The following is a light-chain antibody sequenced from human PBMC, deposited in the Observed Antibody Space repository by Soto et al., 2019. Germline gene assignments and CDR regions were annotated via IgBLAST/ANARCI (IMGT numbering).Light chain of an antibody. V-gene: IGLV2-23*02. CDR2: EVN. J-gene: IGLJ1*01. CDR3: CSFTSSNTHV. CDR1: SSDFGNYNL. Sequence: QSVLTQPASVSGSPGQSITISCTGTSSDFGNYNLVSWYQQHSGKVPKLILFEVNKRPSGVSGRFSGSKSGNTASLTISGLQAEDEADYYCCSFTSSNTHVFGTGTNVTVL.